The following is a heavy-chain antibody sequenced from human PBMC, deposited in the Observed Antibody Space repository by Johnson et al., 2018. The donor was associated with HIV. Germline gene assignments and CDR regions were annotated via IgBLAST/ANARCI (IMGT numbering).Heavy chain of an antibody. CDR1: GFTFSSYG. D-gene: IGHD6-19*01. CDR3: AKGLIPVAGTTAFDI. J-gene: IGHJ3*02. CDR2: IWYDGSNK. Sequence: QVQLVESGGGVMQPGKSLRLSCEASGFTFSSYGMHWVRQAPGKGLEWVAVIWYDGSNKYYADSVKGRFTISRDNSKNTLYLQMNSLRAEDTAVYYCAKGLIPVAGTTAFDIWGQGTMVTVSS. V-gene: IGHV3-33*06.